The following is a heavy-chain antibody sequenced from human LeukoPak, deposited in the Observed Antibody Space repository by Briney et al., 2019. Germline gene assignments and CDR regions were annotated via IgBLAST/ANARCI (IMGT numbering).Heavy chain of an antibody. CDR3: AKDMASSSWNGGGFFDY. Sequence: GGSLRLSCAASGFTFDDYAMHWVRQAPGKGLEWVSGISWNSGSIGYADSVKGRFTISRDNAKNSLYLQMNSLRAEDTALYYCAKDMASSSWNGGGFFDYWGQGTLVTVSS. D-gene: IGHD6-13*01. V-gene: IGHV3-9*01. CDR2: ISWNSGSI. CDR1: GFTFDDYA. J-gene: IGHJ4*02.